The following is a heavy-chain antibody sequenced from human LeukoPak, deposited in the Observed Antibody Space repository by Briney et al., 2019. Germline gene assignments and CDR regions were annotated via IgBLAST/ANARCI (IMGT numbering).Heavy chain of an antibody. V-gene: IGHV4-38-2*02. Sequence: SESLSLTCTVSGYSISSGYYWGWIRQPPGKGLEWIGYIYHSGSTYYNPSPKSRVTISVDTSKNQFSLKLSSVTAADTAVYYCARRRTRNYYDSSGYGRGYNIDIWGQGTMVTVSS. D-gene: IGHD3-22*01. J-gene: IGHJ3*02. CDR3: ARRRTRNYYDSSGYGRGYNIDI. CDR1: GYSISSGYY. CDR2: IYHSGST.